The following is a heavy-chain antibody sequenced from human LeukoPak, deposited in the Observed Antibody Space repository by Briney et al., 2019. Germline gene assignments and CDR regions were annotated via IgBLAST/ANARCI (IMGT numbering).Heavy chain of an antibody. D-gene: IGHD3-22*01. CDR1: GGSFSGYY. CDR3: ARASYYYDSSGYYAGAFDI. CDR2: INHSGST. V-gene: IGHV4-34*01. Sequence: SETLSLTCAVYGGSFSGYYWSWIRQPPGKGLEWIGEINHSGSTNYNPSLKSRVTISVDTSKKQFSLKLSSVTAADTAVYYCARASYYYDSSGYYAGAFDIWGQGTMVTVSS. J-gene: IGHJ3*02.